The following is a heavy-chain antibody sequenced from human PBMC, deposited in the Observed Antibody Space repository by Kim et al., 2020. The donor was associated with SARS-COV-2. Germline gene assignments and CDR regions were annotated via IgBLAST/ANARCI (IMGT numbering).Heavy chain of an antibody. J-gene: IGHJ4*02. V-gene: IGHV3-21*04. CDR3: ARDLSRWELQGSNDY. D-gene: IGHD1-26*01. CDR2: ISSSSSYI. Sequence: GGSLRLSCAASGFTFSSYSMNWVRQAPGKGLEWVSSISSSSSYIYYADSVKGRFTISRDNAKNSLYLQMNSLRAEDTAVYYCARDLSRWELQGSNDYWGQGTLVTVSS. CDR1: GFTFSSYS.